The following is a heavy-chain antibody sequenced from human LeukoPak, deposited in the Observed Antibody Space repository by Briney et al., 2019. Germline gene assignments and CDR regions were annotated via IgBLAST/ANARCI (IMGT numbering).Heavy chain of an antibody. Sequence: PGGSLRLSCAASGFTFDDYAMSWVRQPPGKGLEWVSGIRRNGGITNCADSVKGRFTISRDNAKKSLYLQMNSLRAEDTAFYYCARVDVVVAALDYWGQGTLVTVSS. V-gene: IGHV3-20*04. J-gene: IGHJ4*02. D-gene: IGHD2-15*01. CDR2: IRRNGGIT. CDR1: GFTFDDYA. CDR3: ARVDVVVAALDY.